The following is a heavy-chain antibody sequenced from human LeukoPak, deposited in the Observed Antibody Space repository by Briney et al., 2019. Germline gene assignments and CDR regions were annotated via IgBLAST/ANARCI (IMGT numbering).Heavy chain of an antibody. V-gene: IGHV4-59*01. J-gene: IGHJ4*02. Sequence: PSETLSLTCTVSGGSISSYYWSWIRQPPGKGLEWIGYIYYSGSTNYNPSLKSRVTISLDTSKNQFSLKLSSVTAADTAVYYCAKRGYGDYADYWGQGSLVTVSS. CDR2: IYYSGST. CDR1: GGSISSYY. D-gene: IGHD4-17*01. CDR3: AKRGYGDYADY.